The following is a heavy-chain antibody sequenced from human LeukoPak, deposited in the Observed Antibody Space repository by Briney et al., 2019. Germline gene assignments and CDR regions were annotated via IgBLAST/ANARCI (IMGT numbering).Heavy chain of an antibody. CDR3: AKAGAAAASLAVDN. V-gene: IGHV3-23*01. D-gene: IGHD6-13*01. J-gene: IGHJ4*02. CDR1: GFTFSNYA. CDR2: INCNGATT. Sequence: GESLRLSCAASGFTFSNYAMSWVRQAPGKGLEWVSGINCNGATTYYADSVKGRFTISRDNSKNTLCLQMNSLRAEDTAVFYCAKAGAAAASLAVDNWGQGVLVTASS.